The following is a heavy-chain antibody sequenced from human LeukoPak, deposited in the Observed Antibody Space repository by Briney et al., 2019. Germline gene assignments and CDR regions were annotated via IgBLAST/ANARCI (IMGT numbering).Heavy chain of an antibody. CDR1: GFTFSSST. CDR3: ARHMTDGYYMDV. J-gene: IGHJ6*03. V-gene: IGHV3-21*01. CDR2: ISGGSIYI. Sequence: PGGSLRLSCAASGFTFSSSTMNWVRQAPGKGLEWVSSISGGSIYIYYADSVKGRFSISRDNAQNSLYLQMNSLRAEDTAVYYCARHMTDGYYMDVWGKGTTVTVSS. D-gene: IGHD2-21*01.